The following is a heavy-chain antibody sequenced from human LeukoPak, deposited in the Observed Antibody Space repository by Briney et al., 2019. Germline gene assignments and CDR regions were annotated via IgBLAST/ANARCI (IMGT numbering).Heavy chain of an antibody. CDR2: INQDGSEK. D-gene: IGHD3-10*01. CDR3: ARVVPPLYFFDY. Sequence: PGGSLRLSCAASEFIFTISWMSWVRQAPGQGLEWVANINQDGSEKYYVDSVKGRFTISRDNAKKPLFLQMNSLRAEDTAVYFCARVVPPLYFFDYWGQGTPVTVSS. V-gene: IGHV3-7*01. J-gene: IGHJ4*02. CDR1: EFIFTISW.